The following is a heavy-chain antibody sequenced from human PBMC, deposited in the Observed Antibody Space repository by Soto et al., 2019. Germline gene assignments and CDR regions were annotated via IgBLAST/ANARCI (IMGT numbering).Heavy chain of an antibody. CDR3: AREGLLLLPDY. D-gene: IGHD3-22*01. CDR2: ISPYSGKT. CDR1: GYTFTNND. V-gene: IGHV1-18*01. J-gene: IGHJ4*02. Sequence: QIQLVQSGTEVRKPGASAKVSCKASGYTFTNNDVCWVRQTPGQGLEWMGWISPYSGKTNYARKFQGRVTMTTDTSTSTAYMEVRSLTSDDTAVYYCAREGLLLLPDYWGQGTLGTVAS.